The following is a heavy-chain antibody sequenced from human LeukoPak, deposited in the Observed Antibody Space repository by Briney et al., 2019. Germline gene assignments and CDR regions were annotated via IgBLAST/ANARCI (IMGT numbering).Heavy chain of an antibody. D-gene: IGHD1-26*01. CDR3: ARVTGASGSYPGRVDY. V-gene: IGHV4-39*07. J-gene: IGHJ4*02. CDR2: IYYSGST. CDR1: GGSISSSSYD. Sequence: SETLSLTCTVSGGSISSSSYDWGWIRQPPGKGLEWIGSIYYSGSTYYNPSLKSRVTISVDTSKNQFSLKLSSVTAADTAVYYCARVTGASGSYPGRVDYWGQGTLVTVSS.